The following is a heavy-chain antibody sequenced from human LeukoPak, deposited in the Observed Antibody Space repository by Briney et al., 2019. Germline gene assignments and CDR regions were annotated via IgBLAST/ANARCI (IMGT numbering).Heavy chain of an antibody. CDR1: GFTFSSYD. CDR3: ARDCSSTSCAGAFDI. D-gene: IGHD2-2*01. V-gene: IGHV3-13*01. Sequence: GGSLRLSCAASGFTFSSYDMHRVRQATGKGLEWVSAIGTAGDTYYPGSVKGRFTISRENAKNSLYLQVNSLRAGDTAVYYCARDCSSTSCAGAFDIWGQGTMVTVSS. J-gene: IGHJ3*02. CDR2: IGTAGDT.